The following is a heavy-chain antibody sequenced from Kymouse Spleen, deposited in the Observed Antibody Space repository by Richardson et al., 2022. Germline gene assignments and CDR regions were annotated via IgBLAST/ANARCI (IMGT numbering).Heavy chain of an antibody. CDR2: INHSGST. V-gene: IGHV4-34*01. Sequence: QVQLQQWGAGLLKPSETLSLTCAVYGGSFSGYYWSWIRQPPGKGLEWIGEINHSGSTNYNPSLKSRVTISVDTSKNQFSLKLSSVTAADTAVYYCARGFEYSSSFDPWGQGTLVTVSS. J-gene: IGHJ5*02. CDR1: GGSFSGYY. CDR3: ARGFEYSSSFDP. D-gene: IGHD6-6*01.